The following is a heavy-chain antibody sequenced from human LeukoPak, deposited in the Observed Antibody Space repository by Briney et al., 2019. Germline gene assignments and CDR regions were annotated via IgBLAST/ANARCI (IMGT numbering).Heavy chain of an antibody. CDR3: ARDQYYYDSSGTITLDY. D-gene: IGHD3-22*01. CDR2: IHTRGST. J-gene: IGHJ4*02. V-gene: IGHV4-4*07. Sequence: PSETLSLTCTVSGVSISSYFWSWIRQPAGKGLEWIGRIHTRGSTNYNPPLKSRVTMSVDTSKIQFSLKLSSVTAADTAVYYCARDQYYYDSSGTITLDYWGQGTLVTVSS. CDR1: GVSISSYF.